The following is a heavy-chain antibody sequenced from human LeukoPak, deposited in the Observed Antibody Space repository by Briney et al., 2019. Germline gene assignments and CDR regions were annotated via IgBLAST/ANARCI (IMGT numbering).Heavy chain of an antibody. Sequence: PGGSLRLSCAASGFTFSSYGMHWVRQAPGKGLEWVAVISYDGSNKYYADSVKGRFTISRDNSKNTLYLQMNSLRAEDTAVYYCAKDSGYSSSPGDYWGQGTLVTVSS. D-gene: IGHD6-13*01. J-gene: IGHJ4*02. CDR2: ISYDGSNK. CDR1: GFTFSSYG. CDR3: AKDSGYSSSPGDY. V-gene: IGHV3-30*18.